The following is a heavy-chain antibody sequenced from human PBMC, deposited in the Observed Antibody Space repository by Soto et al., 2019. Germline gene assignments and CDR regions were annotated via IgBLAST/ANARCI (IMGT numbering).Heavy chain of an antibody. Sequence: ASVKVSCKASGYTFTNYFINWVQQAPGQGLEWMGRINPSDGSTHHAQKFQGRVTMTRDTSTSTVYMELSSLKSEDTAMYYCARGGPEMATIGSFDYWGQGTLVTVSS. CDR1: GYTFTNYF. CDR3: ARGGPEMATIGSFDY. CDR2: INPSDGST. J-gene: IGHJ4*02. D-gene: IGHD5-12*01. V-gene: IGHV1-46*01.